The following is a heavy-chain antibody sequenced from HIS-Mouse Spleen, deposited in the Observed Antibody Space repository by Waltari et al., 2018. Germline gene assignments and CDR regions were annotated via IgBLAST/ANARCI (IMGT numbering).Heavy chain of an antibody. Sequence: QLQLQESGPGLVKPSETLSLTCTVSGGSISSSSYYWGWIRQPPGKGMEWIGSSYYSGSTYYNPSRKSRVTISVGTSKNQFSLKLSSVTAADTAVYYCASGVVVAATAVHFDYWGQGTLVTVSS. V-gene: IGHV4-39*07. D-gene: IGHD2-15*01. CDR2: SYYSGST. CDR1: GGSISSSSYY. J-gene: IGHJ4*02. CDR3: ASGVVVAATAVHFDY.